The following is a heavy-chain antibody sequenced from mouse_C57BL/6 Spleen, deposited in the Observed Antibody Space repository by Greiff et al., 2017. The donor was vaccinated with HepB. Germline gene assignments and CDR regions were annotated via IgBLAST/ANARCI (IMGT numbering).Heavy chain of an antibody. CDR1: GFTFSSYA. D-gene: IGHD1-1*01. V-gene: IGHV5-9-1*02. J-gene: IGHJ2*01. CDR3: TRVVSGSGYQYYFDY. CDR2: ISSGGDYI. Sequence: EVQRVESGEGLVKPGGSLKLSCAASGFTFSSYAMSWVRQTPEKRLEWVAYISSGGDYIYYADTVKGRFTIARDNARNTLYLQMSRLTSEDTAMYYCTRVVSGSGYQYYFDYWGQGTTLTVSS.